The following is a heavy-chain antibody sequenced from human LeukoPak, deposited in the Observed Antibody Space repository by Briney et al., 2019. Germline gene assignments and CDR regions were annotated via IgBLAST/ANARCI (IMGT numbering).Heavy chain of an antibody. CDR2: ISSSSSYI. Sequence: GGSLRLSCAASGFTFSSYSMNWVRQAPGKGLEWVSSISSSSSYIYYADSVKGRFTISRDNAKNSLYLQMNGLGAEDTAVYYCARGLKDFWSGQGAFDIWGQGTMVTVSS. J-gene: IGHJ3*02. CDR1: GFTFSSYS. CDR3: ARGLKDFWSGQGAFDI. D-gene: IGHD3-3*01. V-gene: IGHV3-21*01.